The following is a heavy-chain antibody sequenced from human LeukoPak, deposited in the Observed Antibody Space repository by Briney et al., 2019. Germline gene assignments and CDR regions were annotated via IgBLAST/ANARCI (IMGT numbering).Heavy chain of an antibody. V-gene: IGHV1-18*01. CDR3: ARADDYYDSSGYYGY. J-gene: IGHJ4*02. CDR2: ISAYNGNT. CDR1: GDTFTSYG. Sequence: ASVKVSCKASGDTFTSYGISWVRQAPGQGLEWMGWISAYNGNTNYAQKLQGRVTMTTDTSTSTAYMELRSLRSDDTAVYYCARADDYYDSSGYYGYWGQGTLVTVSS. D-gene: IGHD3-22*01.